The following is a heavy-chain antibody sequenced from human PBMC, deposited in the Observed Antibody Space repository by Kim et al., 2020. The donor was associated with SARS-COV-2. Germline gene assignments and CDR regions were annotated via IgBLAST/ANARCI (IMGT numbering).Heavy chain of an antibody. V-gene: IGHV4-59*01. D-gene: IGHD6-13*01. CDR3: AGTPAGFDY. J-gene: IGHJ4*02. Sequence: GSTNYNPSLKSRVTISVDTSKNQFSLKLSSVTAADTAVYYCAGTPAGFDYWGQGTLVTVSS. CDR2: GST.